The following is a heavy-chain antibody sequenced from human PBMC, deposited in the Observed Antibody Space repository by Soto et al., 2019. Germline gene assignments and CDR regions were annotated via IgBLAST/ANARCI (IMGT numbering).Heavy chain of an antibody. Sequence: SVKVSCKASGYTFTSYGISWVRQSPGQGLEWMGGIIPIFGTANYAQKLQGRVTITADESTSTAYMELSSLRSEDTAVYYCAREWYDSSGYYYVASDYWGQGTLVTVSS. D-gene: IGHD3-22*01. CDR2: IIPIFGTA. CDR3: AREWYDSSGYYYVASDY. V-gene: IGHV1-69*13. J-gene: IGHJ4*02. CDR1: GYTFTSYG.